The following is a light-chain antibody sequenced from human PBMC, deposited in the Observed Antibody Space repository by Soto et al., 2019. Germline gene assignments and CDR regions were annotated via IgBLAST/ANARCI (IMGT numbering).Light chain of an antibody. V-gene: IGKV3-20*01. Sequence: EIVFTQSPGTLSLSPGERATLSCTASQSVSNNYLAWYQQTPGQAPRLLIYGASNTATGIPDRLSGSGSGTDFTLTISRLEPEDSAVYYCQQCGSSSTFGQGTRLEIK. CDR1: QSVSNNY. CDR2: GAS. J-gene: IGKJ5*01. CDR3: QQCGSSST.